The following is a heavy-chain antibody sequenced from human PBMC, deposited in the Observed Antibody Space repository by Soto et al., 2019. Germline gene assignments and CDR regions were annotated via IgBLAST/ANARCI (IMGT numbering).Heavy chain of an antibody. J-gene: IGHJ6*02. D-gene: IGHD4-17*01. V-gene: IGHV1-69*01. Sequence: QVQLVQSGAEVKKPGSSVKVSCRASGGHFDRFALSWLRQAHGQGLEWMGGIIPFLSATTYAQKFQGRVTITADESASTLYLELRSLTSDGTAVYYCARGEDDYGDFGSMDVWGQGTSFTVSS. CDR3: ARGEDDYGDFGSMDV. CDR1: GGHFDRFA. CDR2: IIPFLSAT.